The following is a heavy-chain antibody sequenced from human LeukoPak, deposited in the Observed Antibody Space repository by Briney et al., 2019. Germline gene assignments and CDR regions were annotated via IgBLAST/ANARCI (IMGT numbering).Heavy chain of an antibody. Sequence: SETLSLTCTVSGGSISSSSYYWGWIRQPPGKGLEWIGSIYYSGSTYYNPSLKSRVAISVDTSKNQFSLKLSSVTAADTAVYYCARVSRTNSSGWYGTFDYWGQGTVVTVPS. J-gene: IGHJ4*03. CDR2: IYYSGST. CDR1: GGSISSSSYY. CDR3: ARVSRTNSSGWYGTFDY. V-gene: IGHV4-39*07. D-gene: IGHD6-19*01.